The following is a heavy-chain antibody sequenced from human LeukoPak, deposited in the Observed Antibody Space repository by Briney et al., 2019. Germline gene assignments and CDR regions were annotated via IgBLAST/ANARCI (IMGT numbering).Heavy chain of an antibody. CDR3: AKGHYYGSGSLDY. V-gene: IGHV3-23*01. CDR1: GFTFSSYG. CDR2: IGGSGGST. Sequence: GGSLRLSCAASGFTFSSYGMSWVRQAPGKGLEWVSAIGGSGGSTYYADSVKGRFTISRDNSKNTLYMQMNSLRAEDTAVYYCAKGHYYGSGSLDYWGQGTLVTVSS. D-gene: IGHD3-10*01. J-gene: IGHJ4*02.